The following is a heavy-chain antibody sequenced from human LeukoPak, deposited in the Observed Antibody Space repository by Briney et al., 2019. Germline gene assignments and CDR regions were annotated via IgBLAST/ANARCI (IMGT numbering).Heavy chain of an antibody. CDR1: GYTFTGYC. J-gene: IGHJ5*02. Sequence: ASVKVSCKASGYTFTGYCMHWVRQAPGQGLEWMGWINPNSGGTNYAQKFQGRVTMTRDTSISTAYMELSRLRSDDTAVYYCASGPNSPIAVAGPDNWFDPWGQGTLVTVSS. V-gene: IGHV1-2*02. D-gene: IGHD6-19*01. CDR3: ASGPNSPIAVAGPDNWFDP. CDR2: INPNSGGT.